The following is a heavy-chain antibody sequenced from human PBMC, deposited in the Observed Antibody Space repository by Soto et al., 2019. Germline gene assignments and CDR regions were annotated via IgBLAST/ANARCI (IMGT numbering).Heavy chain of an antibody. CDR2: IRQDGSEK. CDR1: GFTFSTYL. CDR3: ARGCGSSSCPYYFDY. V-gene: IGHV3-7*01. J-gene: IGHJ4*02. Sequence: GGSLSLSCAAAGFTFSTYLMIWVRPAPGKGLEWVATIRQDGSEKHCVDSVEGRFTISRDNAKNSLSLQMNSLRAEDTAVYYCARGCGSSSCPYYFDYWGQGTLVTVSS. D-gene: IGHD2-2*01.